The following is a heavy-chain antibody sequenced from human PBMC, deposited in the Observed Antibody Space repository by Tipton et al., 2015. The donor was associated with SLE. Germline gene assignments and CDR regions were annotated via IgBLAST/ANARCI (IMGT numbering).Heavy chain of an antibody. D-gene: IGHD2-2*01. J-gene: IGHJ6*02. CDR2: IRIRDYGATT. CDR3: ARSAKPGQAFWTGYQDYGMDV. V-gene: IGHV3-49*04. Sequence: RSLRLSCAASGFTFSNYAMSWVRQAPGKGLEWVGFIRIRDYGATTEYAASVTDRFTISRDDSNNIAYVQIYSLKTEDTAMYYCARSAKPGQAFWTGYQDYGMDVWGQGTTVTVSS. CDR1: GFTFSNYA.